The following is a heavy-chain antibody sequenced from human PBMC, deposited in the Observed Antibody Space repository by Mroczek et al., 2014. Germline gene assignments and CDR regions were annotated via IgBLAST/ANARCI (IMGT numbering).Heavy chain of an antibody. J-gene: IGHJ4*02. V-gene: IGHV4-59*01. CDR1: GGSISSYY. D-gene: IGHD1-7*01. Sequence: KESGPGLVKPSETLSLTCTVSGGSISSYYWSWIRQPPGKGLEWIGYXFYSGSTNYNPSLKSRVTISVDTSKNQFSLKLSSVTAADTAVYYCARKGGTGTTPLDYWGQGTLVTVSS. CDR3: ARKGGTGTTPLDY. CDR2: XFYSGST.